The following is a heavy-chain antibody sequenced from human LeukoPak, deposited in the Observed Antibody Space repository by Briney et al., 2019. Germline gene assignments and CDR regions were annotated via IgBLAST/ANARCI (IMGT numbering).Heavy chain of an antibody. J-gene: IGHJ4*02. Sequence: ASVKVSCKASGYTFSSYGISWVRQAPGQGLEWMGWISTYNGHTNFAQKLQGRVTMTTDTSTSTAFMELRTLRSDDTAVYYCARHSGSYSLAPSVLHFDYWGQGTLVTVSS. CDR1: GYTFSSYG. V-gene: IGHV1-18*01. CDR2: ISTYNGHT. CDR3: ARHSGSYSLAPSVLHFDY. D-gene: IGHD1-26*01.